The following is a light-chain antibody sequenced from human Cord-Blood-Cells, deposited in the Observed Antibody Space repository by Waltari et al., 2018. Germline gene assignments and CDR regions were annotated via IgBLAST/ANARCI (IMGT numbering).Light chain of an antibody. Sequence: DIQMTQSPSSLSASVGDSVTITCRASQSISSYLNWYQQKPGKAPKLLIYAASSLQSGVPSRCSGSGSGTDFTLTISSLQPEDVATYYCQQSYSTPPYSFGQGTKLEIK. J-gene: IGKJ2*03. CDR1: QSISSY. CDR3: QQSYSTPPYS. CDR2: AAS. V-gene: IGKV1-39*01.